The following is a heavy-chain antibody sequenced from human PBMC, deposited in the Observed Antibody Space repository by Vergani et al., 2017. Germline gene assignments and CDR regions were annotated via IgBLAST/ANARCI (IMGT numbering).Heavy chain of an antibody. D-gene: IGHD5-12*01. Sequence: EVQLLESGGGLVQPGGSLRLSCAASGVTFSSYAMSWVRQAPGKGLEWVSAISGSGGSTYYADSVKGRFTISRDNSKNTLYLQMNSLSAGDTAVYYCAKANPRNSGYDYLYYYHAMDVWGQGTTVTVSS. V-gene: IGHV3-23*01. CDR3: AKANPRNSGYDYLYYYHAMDV. CDR2: ISGSGGST. J-gene: IGHJ6*02. CDR1: GVTFSSYA.